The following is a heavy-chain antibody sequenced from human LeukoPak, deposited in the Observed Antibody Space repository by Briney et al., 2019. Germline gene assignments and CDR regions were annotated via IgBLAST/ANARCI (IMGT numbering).Heavy chain of an antibody. CDR3: ARDRTRTRYSSWYWFDP. CDR1: GGTFSSYA. CDR2: IIPIFGTA. Sequence: SVKVSCKASGGTFSSYAISWVRQAPGQGLEWMGGIIPIFGTANYAQKFQGRVTITADKSTSTAYMELSSLRSEDTAVYYCARDRTRTRYSSWYWFDPWGQGTLVTVSS. J-gene: IGHJ5*02. V-gene: IGHV1-69*06. D-gene: IGHD6-13*01.